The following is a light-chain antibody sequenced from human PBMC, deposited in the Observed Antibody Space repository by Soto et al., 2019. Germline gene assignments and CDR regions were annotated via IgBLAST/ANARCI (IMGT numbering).Light chain of an antibody. V-gene: IGKV1-5*01. CDR1: QSISSW. Sequence: DIRMTQSPSTLSASVGDRVTITCRASQSISSWLAWYQQKPGKAPKLLIYDASSLVSGVPSRFSGSGSGTEFTLTISSLQPDDFATYYCQQYNSYAWTFGQGTKVEIK. J-gene: IGKJ1*01. CDR2: DAS. CDR3: QQYNSYAWT.